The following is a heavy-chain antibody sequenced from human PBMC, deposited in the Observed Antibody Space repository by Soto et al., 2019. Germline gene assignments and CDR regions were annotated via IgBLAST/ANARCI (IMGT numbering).Heavy chain of an antibody. Sequence: QLQLQESGPGLVKPSETLSLTCTVSGGSISSSSYYWGWIRQPPGKGLEWIGSIYYSGSTYYNPSLKSRVTISVDTSKNQFSLKLSSVTAADTAVYYCAKLGPYEASNWFDPWGQGTLVTVSS. D-gene: IGHD5-12*01. V-gene: IGHV4-39*01. CDR3: AKLGPYEASNWFDP. J-gene: IGHJ5*02. CDR1: GGSISSSSYY. CDR2: IYYSGST.